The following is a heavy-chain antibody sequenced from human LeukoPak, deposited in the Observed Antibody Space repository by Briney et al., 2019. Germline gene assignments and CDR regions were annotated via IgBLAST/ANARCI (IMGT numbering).Heavy chain of an antibody. D-gene: IGHD6-13*01. CDR1: GFTFDDYA. CDR3: AKGKEHSSSWAHWFDP. V-gene: IGHV3-9*01. Sequence: GGSLRLSCAASGFTFDDYAMHWVRQAPGKGLEWVSGISWNSGSIGYADSVKGRFTISRDNSKNTLYLQMNSLRAEDTAVYYCAKGKEHSSSWAHWFDPWGQGTLVTVSS. J-gene: IGHJ5*02. CDR2: ISWNSGSI.